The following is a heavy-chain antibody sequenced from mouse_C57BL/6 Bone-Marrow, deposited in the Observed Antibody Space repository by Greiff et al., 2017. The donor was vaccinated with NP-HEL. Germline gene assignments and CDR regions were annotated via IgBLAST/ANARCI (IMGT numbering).Heavy chain of an antibody. CDR1: GFTFSNYW. J-gene: IGHJ1*03. CDR3: TVDYDYGEGYFDV. D-gene: IGHD2-4*01. Sequence: DVMLVESGGGLVQPGGSMKLSCVASGFTFSNYWMNWVRQSPEKGLEWVAQIRLKSDNYATHYAESVKGRFTISRDDSKSSVYLQMNNLRAEDTGIYYCTVDYDYGEGYFDVWGTGTTVTVSS. CDR2: IRLKSDNYAT. V-gene: IGHV6-3*01.